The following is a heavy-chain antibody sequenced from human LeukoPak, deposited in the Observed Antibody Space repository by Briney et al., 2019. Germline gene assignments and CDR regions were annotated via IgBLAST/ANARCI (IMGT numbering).Heavy chain of an antibody. J-gene: IGHJ3*02. Sequence: ASVKVSCKASGYTFTSYGISWVRQAPGQGLEWMGWISAYNGNTNYAQKLQGRVTMTTDTSTSTAYMELRSLRSDDTAVYYCARAPWSTLLEWFHDAFDIWGQGTMVTVSS. CDR3: ARAPWSTLLEWFHDAFDI. D-gene: IGHD3-3*01. CDR2: ISAYNGNT. CDR1: GYTFTSYG. V-gene: IGHV1-18*01.